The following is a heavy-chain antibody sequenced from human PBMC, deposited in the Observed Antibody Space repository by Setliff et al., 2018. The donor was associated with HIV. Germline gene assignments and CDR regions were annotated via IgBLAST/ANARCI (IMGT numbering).Heavy chain of an antibody. Sequence: ASVKVSCKASGYTFTRYFMHCVRQAPGQGLEWMGWITADNGNTDYAQKFQGRVTMTTDTSTTTAYMELRTLRFDDTAVYYCARVSLFGPPFDPWGQGTLVTVSS. CDR1: GYTFTRYF. V-gene: IGHV1-18*04. D-gene: IGHD3-10*01. J-gene: IGHJ5*01. CDR2: ITADNGNT. CDR3: ARVSLFGPPFDP.